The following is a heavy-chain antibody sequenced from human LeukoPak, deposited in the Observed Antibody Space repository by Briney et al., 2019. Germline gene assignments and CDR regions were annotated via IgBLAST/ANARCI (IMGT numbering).Heavy chain of an antibody. Sequence: SETLSLTCAVSGGSMSDHYWSWIRQPPGMTLEWIGYIYATGSTNYNPSLKSRVTISVDTSKNHFSLRLRSVTAADTAIYYCARVSGGALFDYWGQGTLVTVSS. J-gene: IGHJ4*02. V-gene: IGHV4-4*09. CDR2: IYATGST. D-gene: IGHD3-16*01. CDR3: ARVSGGALFDY. CDR1: GGSMSDHY.